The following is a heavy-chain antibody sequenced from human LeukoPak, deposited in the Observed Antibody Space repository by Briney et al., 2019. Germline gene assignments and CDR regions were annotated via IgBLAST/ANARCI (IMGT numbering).Heavy chain of an antibody. J-gene: IGHJ4*02. D-gene: IGHD1-26*01. CDR3: AKEYTGTFSPSPSYFDN. CDR2: ITGSGGRT. V-gene: IGHV3-23*01. Sequence: GGSLRLSCAASGFTFSSYAMNWVRQAPGKGLEWVSAITGSGGRTYYADSVKGRFTISRDNSKNTLYLQMNSLRAEDTAIYYCAKEYTGTFSPSPSYFDNWGQGTLVTVSS. CDR1: GFTFSSYA.